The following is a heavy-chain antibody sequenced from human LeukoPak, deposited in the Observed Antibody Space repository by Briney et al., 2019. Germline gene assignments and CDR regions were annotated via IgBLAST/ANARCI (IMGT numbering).Heavy chain of an antibody. CDR3: VKRTVNYPFDF. D-gene: IGHD1-7*01. Sequence: GGSLRLSCAASGCTLSSFAMNWVRQAPGKGLEWVSAISGSGGTTFYADSVKGRLTISRDNSKNTLYLQMNSLRAEDTAVYYCVKRTVNYPFDFWGQGTLVTVSS. CDR2: ISGSGGTT. V-gene: IGHV3-23*01. CDR1: GCTLSSFA. J-gene: IGHJ4*02.